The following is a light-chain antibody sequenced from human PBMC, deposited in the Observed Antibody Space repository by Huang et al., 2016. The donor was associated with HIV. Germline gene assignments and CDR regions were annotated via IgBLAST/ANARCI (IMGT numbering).Light chain of an antibody. Sequence: DIQLTQSPSTLSASVGDRVTITCRASQSVSTWLAWYQQRPGKAPKLLIYKASRLQIGVPSRFSGSGSGTEFTLTISSLQPDDFATYYCQQYNTNSGYTFGQGTKLEIK. J-gene: IGKJ2*01. CDR2: KAS. CDR1: QSVSTW. V-gene: IGKV1-5*03. CDR3: QQYNTNSGYT.